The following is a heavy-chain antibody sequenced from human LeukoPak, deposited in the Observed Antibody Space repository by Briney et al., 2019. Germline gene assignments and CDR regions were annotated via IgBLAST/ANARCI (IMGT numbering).Heavy chain of an antibody. CDR2: VNTNTGNP. J-gene: IGHJ6*03. CDR1: GYIFTSYF. CDR3: ARVGLPHYYYYMDV. Sequence: ASVKVSCKASGYIFTSYFMNWVRQAPGQGLEWMGWVNTNTGNPTYAQGFTGRLVFSLDTSVSTAYLQISSLKAEDTAVYYCARVGLPHYYYYMDVWGKGTTVTVSS. D-gene: IGHD3/OR15-3a*01. V-gene: IGHV7-4-1*02.